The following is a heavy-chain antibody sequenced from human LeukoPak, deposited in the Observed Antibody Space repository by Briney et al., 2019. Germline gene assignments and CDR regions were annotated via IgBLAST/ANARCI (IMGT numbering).Heavy chain of an antibody. Sequence: ASVKVSCKASGGTFSSYAISWVRQAPGQGLEWMGRIIPILGIANYAQKFQGRVTITADKSTSTAYMELSSLRSEDTAVYYCARQEYCSGGSCYGYFDYWGQGTLVTVSS. CDR2: IIPILGIA. CDR1: GGTFSSYA. J-gene: IGHJ4*02. D-gene: IGHD2-15*01. CDR3: ARQEYCSGGSCYGYFDY. V-gene: IGHV1-69*04.